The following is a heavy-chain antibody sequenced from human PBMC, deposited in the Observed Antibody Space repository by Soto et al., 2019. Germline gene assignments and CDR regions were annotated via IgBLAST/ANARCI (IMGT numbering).Heavy chain of an antibody. CDR3: ARDQQFRNWFDS. CDR2: INAGNGNT. V-gene: IGHV1-3*01. J-gene: IGHJ5*01. Sequence: ASVKVSCKASGYTFSRYAIHWVRQAPGQRLEWMGWINAGNGNTKYSQKFEGRVTLTTDTSANTVYMELSSLRFEDTALYYCARDQQFRNWFDSWGQGTLVTVSS. CDR1: GYTFSRYA. D-gene: IGHD6-13*01.